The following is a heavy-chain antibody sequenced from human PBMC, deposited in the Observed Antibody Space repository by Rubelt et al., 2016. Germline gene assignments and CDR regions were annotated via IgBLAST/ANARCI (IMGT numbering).Heavy chain of an antibody. J-gene: IGHJ5*02. CDR3: ARSHPNVLLWFGEFYFDP. Sequence: QVQLQESGPGLVKPSETLSLTCTVSGGSISSYYWSWIRQPPGQVLEWIGYIYYSGSTNYNPSLKSRVCISVDTSKNQFALKLSSVIAADTAVYYCARSHPNVLLWFGEFYFDPWGQGTLVTVSS. D-gene: IGHD3-10*01. CDR1: GGSISSYY. CDR2: IYYSGST. V-gene: IGHV4-59*01.